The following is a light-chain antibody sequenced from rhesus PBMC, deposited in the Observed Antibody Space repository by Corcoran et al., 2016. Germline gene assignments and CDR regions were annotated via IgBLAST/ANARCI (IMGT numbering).Light chain of an antibody. CDR1: ENVNNY. J-gene: IGKJ3*01. CDR2: KAS. Sequence: DIQMTQSPSSLSASVGDRVTITCRARENVNNYLHWYQQKPGKAPKLLIYKASTLQSGVPSRWSGSGSRTDFTLTISSLQPEDFATYYCQHSYGTPFTFGPGTKLVIK. V-gene: IGKV1-74*01. CDR3: QHSYGTPFT.